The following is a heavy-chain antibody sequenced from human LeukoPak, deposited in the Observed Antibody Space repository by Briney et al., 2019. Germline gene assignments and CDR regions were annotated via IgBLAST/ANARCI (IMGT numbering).Heavy chain of an antibody. V-gene: IGHV1-2*02. J-gene: IGHJ4*02. D-gene: IGHD4-23*01. CDR2: INPNSGGT. CDR1: GYTFTGYY. CDR3: ARVNGGYSYDFDY. Sequence: ASVKVSCKASGYTFTGYYTHWVGQAPGQGLEWMGWINPNSGGTNYAQKFQGRVTMTRDTSISTAYMELSRLRSDDAAVYYCARVNGGYSYDFDYWGQGTLVTVSS.